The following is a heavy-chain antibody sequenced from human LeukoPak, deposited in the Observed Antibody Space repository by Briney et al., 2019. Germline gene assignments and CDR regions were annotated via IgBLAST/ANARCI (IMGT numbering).Heavy chain of an antibody. CDR3: AREGRSLTYYYGSGSFDY. CDR1: GFTFSTYE. D-gene: IGHD3-10*01. CDR2: ISSSSSTI. J-gene: IGHJ4*02. V-gene: IGHV3-48*03. Sequence: GGSLRLSCAASGFTFSTYEMNWVRQAPGKGLEWVSYISSSSSTIYYADSVKGRFTISRDNAKNSLYLQMNSLRAEDTALYYCAREGRSLTYYYGSGSFDYWGQGTLVTVSS.